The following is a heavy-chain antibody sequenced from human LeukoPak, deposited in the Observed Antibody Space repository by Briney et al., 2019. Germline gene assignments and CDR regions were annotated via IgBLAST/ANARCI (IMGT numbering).Heavy chain of an antibody. CDR3: ARSEQWLVPFDY. CDR2: IYYSGST. J-gene: IGHJ4*02. V-gene: IGHV4-59*01. Sequence: SETLSLTRAVYGGSFSGYYWSWIRQPPGRGLEWIGYIYYSGSTNYNPSLKSRVTISVDTSKNQFSLKLSSVTAADTAVYYCARSEQWLVPFDYWGQGTLATVSS. D-gene: IGHD6-19*01. CDR1: GGSFSGYY.